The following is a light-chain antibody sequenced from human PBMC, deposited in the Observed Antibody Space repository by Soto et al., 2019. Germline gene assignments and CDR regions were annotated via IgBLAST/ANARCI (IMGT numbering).Light chain of an antibody. Sequence: DIVMTQSPLSLPVTPGEPASISCRSSQSLLHRDGYNSLDWFLQRPGQSPQVLIYLGSNRAPGVPDRYSGSGSGTDFTLKISRVEAEDVGVYYCMQALQTPLTFGGGTKVEIK. V-gene: IGKV2-28*01. J-gene: IGKJ4*01. CDR3: MQALQTPLT. CDR1: QSLLHRDGYNS. CDR2: LGS.